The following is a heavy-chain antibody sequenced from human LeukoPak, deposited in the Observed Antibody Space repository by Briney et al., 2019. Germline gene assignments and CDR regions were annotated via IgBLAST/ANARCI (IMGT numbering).Heavy chain of an antibody. CDR3: ARATSTVSTYFDS. CDR2: INPGGTT. J-gene: IGHJ4*02. V-gene: IGHV4-34*01. Sequence: SETLSLTCAVHGGSFSGYYWAWIRQPPGKGLEWIGEINPGGTTNYHPSLKRRVTISADTSKSQFSLELRSVTAADTAVFYCARATSTVSTYFDSWGQGSLVTVSS. D-gene: IGHD4-17*01. CDR1: GGSFSGYY.